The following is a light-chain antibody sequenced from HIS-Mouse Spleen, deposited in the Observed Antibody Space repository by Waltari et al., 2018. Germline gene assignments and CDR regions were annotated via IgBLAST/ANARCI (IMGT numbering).Light chain of an antibody. V-gene: IGLV3-1*01. Sequence: SYELTQPPSVSVSPGQTASIPCSGDTLGDKYACWYQQKQGQSPVLVIYQDSKRPSGIPERFSGSNSGNTATLTISGTQAMDEADYYCQAWDSSYSVFGGGTKLTVL. CDR2: QDS. CDR1: TLGDKY. J-gene: IGLJ2*01. CDR3: QAWDSSYSV.